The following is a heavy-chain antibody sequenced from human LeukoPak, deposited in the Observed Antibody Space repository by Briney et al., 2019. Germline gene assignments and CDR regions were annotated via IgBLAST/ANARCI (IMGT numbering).Heavy chain of an antibody. CDR2: ISSNGGST. V-gene: IGHV3-64*01. J-gene: IGHJ4*02. Sequence: PGGSLRLSCAASGFTFSSYAMHWVRQAPGKGLEYVSAISSNGGSTYYANSVKGRFTISRDNSKNTLYLQMGSLRAEDMAVYYCARAPGGQSGYYLFDYWGQGTLVTVSS. D-gene: IGHD3-3*01. CDR1: GFTFSSYA. CDR3: ARAPGGQSGYYLFDY.